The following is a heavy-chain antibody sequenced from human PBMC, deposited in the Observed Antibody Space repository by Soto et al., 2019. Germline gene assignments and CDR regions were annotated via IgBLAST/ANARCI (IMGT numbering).Heavy chain of an antibody. CDR1: GFIFTSYA. V-gene: IGHV3-23*01. Sequence: EVQLLESGGDLVQPGGSLRLSCAASGFIFTSYAMGWVRQAPGKGLEWVSSINVEDNTYYAESVRCRFTTSRDNSKNTLYLQMNSLRAEETALYYCAKNYYFDYWGRGTLVTVSS. CDR2: INVEDNT. J-gene: IGHJ4*02. CDR3: AKNYYFDY.